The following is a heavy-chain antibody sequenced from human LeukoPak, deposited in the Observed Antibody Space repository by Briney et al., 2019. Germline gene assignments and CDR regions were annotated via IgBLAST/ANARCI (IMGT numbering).Heavy chain of an antibody. CDR3: APNRMTTVTTGYGMDV. CDR1: GFTFSSYG. J-gene: IGHJ6*02. CDR2: ISYDGSNK. Sequence: GGSLRLSCAASGFTFSSYGMRWVRQAPGKGREWVAVISYDGSNKYYADSEKGRFTISRDNSKNTLYLQMNSLRAEDTAVYYCAPNRMTTVTTGYGMDVWGRGTTVTVSS. D-gene: IGHD4-17*01. V-gene: IGHV3-30*03.